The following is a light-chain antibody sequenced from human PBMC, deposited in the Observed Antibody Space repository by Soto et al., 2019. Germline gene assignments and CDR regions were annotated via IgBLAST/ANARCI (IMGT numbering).Light chain of an antibody. CDR3: QQYYSTPRT. CDR2: WAS. V-gene: IGKV4-1*01. Sequence: DIVMTQSPDSLAVSLGERATINCKSSQTVLDSFNNKAYLTWYQQKPGHPPKLLIYWASTREFGVPDRFSGSGSGTDFTLTISSLQAEDVAVYYCQQYYSTPRTFGHGTKVEIK. J-gene: IGKJ1*01. CDR1: QTVLDSFNNKAY.